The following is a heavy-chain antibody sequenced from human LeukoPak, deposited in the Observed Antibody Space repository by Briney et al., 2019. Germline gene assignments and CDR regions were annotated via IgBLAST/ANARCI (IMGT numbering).Heavy chain of an antibody. J-gene: IGHJ5*02. Sequence: GGSLRLSCAASGFTFSDYYMSWIRQAPGKGLEWVSYISSSGSTIYYADSVKGRFTISRDNAKNSLYLQMNSLRAEDTAVYYCARDHFPTTVTLYNWFDPWGQGTLVTVSS. D-gene: IGHD4-17*01. V-gene: IGHV3-11*01. CDR3: ARDHFPTTVTLYNWFDP. CDR1: GFTFSDYY. CDR2: ISSSGSTI.